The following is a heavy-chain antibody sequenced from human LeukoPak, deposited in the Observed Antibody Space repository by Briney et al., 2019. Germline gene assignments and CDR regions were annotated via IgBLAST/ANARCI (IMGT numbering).Heavy chain of an antibody. CDR2: IKSKTDGRTT. V-gene: IGHV3-15*01. CDR1: GFTFRNAW. Sequence: GSLKLSCAASGFTFRNAWMSWVRQAPGKGLEWVGRIKSKTDGRTTDYAAPVKGRFTISRDDSKNTLYLQMNSLKTEDTAVYYCTTDALPGYWGQGTLVTVSS. CDR3: TTDALPGY. J-gene: IGHJ4*02.